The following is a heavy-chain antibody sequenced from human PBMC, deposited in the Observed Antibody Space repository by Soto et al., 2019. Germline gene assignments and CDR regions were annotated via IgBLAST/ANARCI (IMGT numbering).Heavy chain of an antibody. J-gene: IGHJ4*02. Sequence: GGSLRLSCAASGFTFSIYSMHWVRQAPGKGLEWVAVISHDGSDIYYDDSVKGRFTISRDNSNSTLYLHMNSLRPEDTAVYYCAKVGLFDGNKPITFEFWGQGTLVTVSS. V-gene: IGHV3-30-3*01. CDR2: ISHDGSDI. CDR3: AKVGLFDGNKPITFEF. D-gene: IGHD3-10*01. CDR1: GFTFSIYS.